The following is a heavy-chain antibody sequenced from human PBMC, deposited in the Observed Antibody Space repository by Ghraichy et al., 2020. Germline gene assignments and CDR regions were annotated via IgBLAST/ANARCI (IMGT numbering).Heavy chain of an antibody. V-gene: IGHV4-34*01. CDR1: GGSFSAYY. CDR2: INHSGST. CDR3: ATVRGYCGGDCYPSLDY. D-gene: IGHD2-21*02. Sequence: SETLSLTCAVYGGSFSAYYWSWIRQPPGKGLEWIGEINHSGSTNYNPSLKSRVTMSLDTSKNQFSLKLYSVTAADTAMYYCATVRGYCGGDCYPSLDYWGQGTLVTVSS. J-gene: IGHJ4*02.